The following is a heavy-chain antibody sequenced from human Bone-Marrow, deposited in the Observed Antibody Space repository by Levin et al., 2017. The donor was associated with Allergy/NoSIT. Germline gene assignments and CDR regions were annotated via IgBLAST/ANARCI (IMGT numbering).Heavy chain of an antibody. J-gene: IGHJ2*01. D-gene: IGHD6-19*01. V-gene: IGHV4-30-4*01. CDR3: ARVPSRGPDVAGTFDL. CDR1: GDSIDTGDYF. CDR2: IYVSGST. Sequence: TSETLSLTCTVSGDSIDTGDYFWTWLRQPPGKALEWIGHIYVSGSTFYNPSLESRITMSRDTSNNQFSLHLRSVTGADTAVYYCARVPSRGPDVAGTFDLWGRGTLAIVSS.